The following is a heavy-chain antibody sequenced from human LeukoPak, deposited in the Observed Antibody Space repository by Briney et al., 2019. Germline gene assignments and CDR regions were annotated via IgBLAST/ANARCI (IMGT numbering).Heavy chain of an antibody. J-gene: IGHJ4*02. V-gene: IGHV3-21*04. Sequence: GGSLRLSCAASGFTFSSYSMNWVRQAPGKGLEWVSSISSSSSYIYYADSVKGRFTISRDNAKNSVYLQMSGLRGEDTAIYYCARDIDTNFWGQGTLVTVSS. D-gene: IGHD1-26*01. CDR1: GFTFSSYS. CDR2: ISSSSSYI. CDR3: ARDIDTNF.